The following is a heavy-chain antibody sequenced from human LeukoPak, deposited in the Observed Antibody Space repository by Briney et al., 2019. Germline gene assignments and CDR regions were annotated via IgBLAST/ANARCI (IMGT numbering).Heavy chain of an antibody. J-gene: IGHJ6*02. D-gene: IGHD6-13*01. CDR2: INAYNGNT. V-gene: IGHV1-18*01. CDR3: AREEWYSSSFGRYYCMDV. Sequence: ASVKVSCKASGYTFTSYGISWVRQAPGQGLEWMGWINAYNGNTNYAQKLQGRVTMTTDTSTSTAYMEVRSLRSDDTAVYYCAREEWYSSSFGRYYCMDVWGQGTTVTVSS. CDR1: GYTFTSYG.